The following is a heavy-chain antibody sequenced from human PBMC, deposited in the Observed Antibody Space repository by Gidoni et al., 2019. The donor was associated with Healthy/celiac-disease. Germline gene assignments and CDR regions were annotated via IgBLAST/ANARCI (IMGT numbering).Heavy chain of an antibody. J-gene: IGHJ4*02. CDR1: GGSFSGYY. Sequence: HVQLQQWGAGLLKPSETLSLTCAVYGGSFSGYYWSWIRQPPGKALGWIGENNHSGSTNYNQYLKNLVTISVRKAKNQCSLKLSSVTAAETDGYYLAKGPRLYPMITFGGVIVPPRFDYWGQGTLVTVSS. CDR3: AKGPRLYPMITFGGVIVPPRFDY. D-gene: IGHD3-16*02. CDR2: NNHSGST. V-gene: IGHV4-34*01.